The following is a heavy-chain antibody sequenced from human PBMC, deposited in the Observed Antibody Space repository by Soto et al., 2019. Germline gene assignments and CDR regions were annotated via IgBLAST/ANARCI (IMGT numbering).Heavy chain of an antibody. V-gene: IGHV5-10-1*01. CDR3: ARHAPDCYDFWSGYTMDF. J-gene: IGHJ6*01. CDR1: GYSFTSYW. CDR2: IDPSDSYT. D-gene: IGHD3-3*01. Sequence: PGXSLKISCKGSGYSFTSYWISWVRQMPGKGLEWMGRIDPSDSYTNYSPSFQGHVTISADKSISTAYLQWSSLKASDTAMYYCARHAPDCYDFWSGYTMDFCGQGTTVTVSA.